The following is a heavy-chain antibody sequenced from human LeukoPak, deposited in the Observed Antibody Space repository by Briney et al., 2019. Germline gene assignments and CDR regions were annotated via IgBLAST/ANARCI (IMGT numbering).Heavy chain of an antibody. CDR3: ARERRGSYYAFES. Sequence: GGSLRLSCAVSGFSVSDYSISWIRLSPGKGPEWISYVMSGRGSTNYADSVKGRFTISRDNAKNSVALQLDGLRADDTAVYFCARERRGSYYAFESWGQGTLVTVPS. J-gene: IGHJ4*02. CDR1: GFSVSDYS. V-gene: IGHV3-11*05. D-gene: IGHD3-16*01. CDR2: VMSGRGST.